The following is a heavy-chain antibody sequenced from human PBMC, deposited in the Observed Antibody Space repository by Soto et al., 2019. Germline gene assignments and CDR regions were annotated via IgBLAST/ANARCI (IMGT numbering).Heavy chain of an antibody. D-gene: IGHD2-15*01. Sequence: QLQLQESGPGLVKPSETLSLTCTVSGGSISSSSYYWGWIRQPPGKGLEWIGSIYYNGSTYYNPSLKSRVSVVADTFKNKVSVKLISVTAADPAVYYFASRYCSGGSSYLLIWGQGTLVTVSS. CDR2: IYYNGST. J-gene: IGHJ4*02. CDR3: ASRYCSGGSSYLLI. V-gene: IGHV4-39*01. CDR1: GGSISSSSYY.